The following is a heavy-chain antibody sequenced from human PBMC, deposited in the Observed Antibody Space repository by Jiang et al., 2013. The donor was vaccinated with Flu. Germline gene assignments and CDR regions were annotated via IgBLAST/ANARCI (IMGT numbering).Heavy chain of an antibody. V-gene: IGHV4-31*02. D-gene: IGHD6-19*01. CDR3: ARAYSSGWYRYFDY. CDR2: GST. Sequence: GSTYYNPSLKSRVTISVDTSKNQFSLKLSSVTAADTAVYYCARAYSSGWYRYFDYWGQGTLVTVSS. J-gene: IGHJ4*02.